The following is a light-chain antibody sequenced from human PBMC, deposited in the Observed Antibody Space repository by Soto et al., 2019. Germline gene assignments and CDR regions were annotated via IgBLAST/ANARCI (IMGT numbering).Light chain of an antibody. Sequence: EIVLTQSPGTLSLSPGERATLSCRASQIVTNNYVAWYQKKPGQPPRLLIDDASTRATGTPDRFSGGGSGTDFNLTISRLEPEDFAVYYCQQCSTPPLTFGGGTSVELK. CDR2: DAS. CDR1: QIVTNNY. V-gene: IGKV3-20*01. J-gene: IGKJ4*01. CDR3: QQCSTPPLT.